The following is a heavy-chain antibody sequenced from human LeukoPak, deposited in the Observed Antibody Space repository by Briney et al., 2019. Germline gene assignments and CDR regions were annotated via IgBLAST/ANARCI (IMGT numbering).Heavy chain of an antibody. CDR3: ASWYSGSYFPDAFDI. CDR2: INHSGST. D-gene: IGHD1-26*01. J-gene: IGHJ3*02. V-gene: IGHV4-34*01. Sequence: PSETLSLTCAVYGGSFSGYYWSWIRQPPGKGLEWIGEINHSGSTNHNPSLKSRVTISVDTSKNQFSLKLSSVTAADTAVYYCASWYSGSYFPDAFDIWGQGTMVTVSS. CDR1: GGSFSGYY.